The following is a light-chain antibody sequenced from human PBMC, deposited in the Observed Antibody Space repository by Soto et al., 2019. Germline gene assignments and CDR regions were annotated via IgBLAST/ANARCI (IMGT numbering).Light chain of an antibody. J-gene: IGKJ2*01. V-gene: IGKV1-5*03. CDR1: QSISSW. CDR2: KAS. CDR3: QQYNSYPYT. Sequence: DIQMTQSPSTLSASVGDRVTITCRASQSISSWLAWYQQKPGKAPKLLIYKASSLEIGVPSRFSGSGSGTEFTLTISSLQPDDFATYYCQQYNSYPYTFGQGTKLEIK.